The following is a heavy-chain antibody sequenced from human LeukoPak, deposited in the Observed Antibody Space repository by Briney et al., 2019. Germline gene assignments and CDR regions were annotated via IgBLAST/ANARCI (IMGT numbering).Heavy chain of an antibody. V-gene: IGHV1-2*02. CDR1: GYTFTGYY. CDR3: ASLGGSAYYDSSGYYIDY. CDR2: INPNSGGT. D-gene: IGHD3-22*01. Sequence: ASVKVSCKASGYTFTGYYMHRVRQAPGQGLEWMGWINPNSGGTNYAQKFQGRVTMTRDTSISTAYMELSRLRSDDTAVYYCASLGGSAYYDSSGYYIDYWGQGTLVTVSS. J-gene: IGHJ4*02.